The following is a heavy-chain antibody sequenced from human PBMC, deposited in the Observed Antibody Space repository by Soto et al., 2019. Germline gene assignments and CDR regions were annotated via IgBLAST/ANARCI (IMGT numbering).Heavy chain of an antibody. D-gene: IGHD6-19*01. CDR2: IIPTFGRT. J-gene: IGHJ4*02. Sequence: ASVKVSCKASGDTFSSYAISWVRQAPGKGLEWMGKIIPTFGRTNYAQKFQGRLTISADDSTSTAYMELTSLESDDTAVYYCGLGTRTFDLWGQGTLVTVSS. CDR1: GDTFSSYA. V-gene: IGHV1-69*13. CDR3: GLGTRTFDL.